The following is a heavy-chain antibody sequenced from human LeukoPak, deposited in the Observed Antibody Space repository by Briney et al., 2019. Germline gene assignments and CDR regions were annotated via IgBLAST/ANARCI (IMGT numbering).Heavy chain of an antibody. CDR3: ARDLRFTLGSFYGDY. CDR2: INPNSGGT. J-gene: IGHJ4*02. D-gene: IGHD3-10*01. Sequence: AASVKVSCKASGYTFTGYYMHWVRQAPGQGLEWMGWINPNSGGTNYAQKFQGWVTMTRDTSISTAYMELSRLRSDDTAVYYCARDLRFTLGSFYGDYWAQGTLVTVSS. CDR1: GYTFTGYY. V-gene: IGHV1-2*04.